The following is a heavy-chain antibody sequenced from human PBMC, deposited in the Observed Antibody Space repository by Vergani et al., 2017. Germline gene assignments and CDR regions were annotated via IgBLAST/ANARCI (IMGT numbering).Heavy chain of an antibody. V-gene: IGHV4-38-2*02. CDR1: GGSITRGNY. CDR3: VRDLYSRGPFDV. CDR2: VFHLGTV. J-gene: IGHJ4*01. Sequence: QVQLHESGPGLVKPSQTLSLTCTVSGGSITRGNYWGWVRQSPGTGLEWIASVFHLGTVYYNPSLRSRVRISIDAYNVLSLRLQSVTAADTAVYFCVRDLYSRGPFDVWGQGSLVTVSS. D-gene: IGHD3-22*01.